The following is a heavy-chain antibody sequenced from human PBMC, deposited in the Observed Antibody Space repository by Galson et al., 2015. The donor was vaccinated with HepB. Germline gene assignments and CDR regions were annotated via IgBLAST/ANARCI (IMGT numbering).Heavy chain of an antibody. D-gene: IGHD4-17*01. Sequence: ETLSLTCTVSGGSISRNYWSWARQPPGKKLEWIGYLSYNGNAKYNPSLKSRVTISADTSKNEFSLKLRSVTAADTAVFYCARHPLDGDYDDNPPVFYFDYWGQGALVTVSS. J-gene: IGHJ4*02. V-gene: IGHV4-59*08. CDR1: GGSISRNY. CDR3: ARHPLDGDYDDNPPVFYFDY. CDR2: LSYNGNA.